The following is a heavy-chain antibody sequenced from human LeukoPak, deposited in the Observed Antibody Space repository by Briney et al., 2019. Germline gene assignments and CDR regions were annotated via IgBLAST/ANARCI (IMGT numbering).Heavy chain of an antibody. Sequence: GGSLRLSCAASGFTFDDFAMHWVRQAPGKGLEWVSGINWNSGYIGYADSVKGRFTISRDNAKSSLYLQMNSLRSEDTASYYCAKDRGVGIYYFDSWGQGTLVTVSS. CDR1: GFTFDDFA. CDR3: AKDRGVGIYYFDS. J-gene: IGHJ4*02. V-gene: IGHV3-9*01. D-gene: IGHD1-26*01. CDR2: INWNSGYI.